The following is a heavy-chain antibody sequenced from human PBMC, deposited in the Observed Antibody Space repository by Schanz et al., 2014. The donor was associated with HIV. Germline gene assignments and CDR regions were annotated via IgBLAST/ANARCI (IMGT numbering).Heavy chain of an antibody. CDR3: TTVRSGWFLGVFDI. Sequence: QVQLVESGGALVQPGRFLRLSCAASGFTFTTYGMQGVRQVPGKGLEWVAVISYDGTNEYYADSVKGRFTVSRDNSKNTLYLQMNSLRAEDTAVYYCTTVRSGWFLGVFDIWGQGTMVTVSS. CDR1: GFTFTTYG. V-gene: IGHV3-30*03. CDR2: ISYDGTNE. J-gene: IGHJ3*02. D-gene: IGHD6-19*01.